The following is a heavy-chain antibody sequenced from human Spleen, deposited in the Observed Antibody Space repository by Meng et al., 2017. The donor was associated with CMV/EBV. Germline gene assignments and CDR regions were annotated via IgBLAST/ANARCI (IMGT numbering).Heavy chain of an antibody. V-gene: IGHV2-5*01. CDR3: AHRGALSTRPYYYGMVV. Sequence: SGPTLVKPTQTLLLTCTFSGFSLASSGVGVGWFRQPPGKALEWLALIFWNDDERYSPSLRSRLTITKDTSKNQVVLTLTNADSVDTAREYCAHRGALSTRPYYYGMVVWGQGTTVTVSS. CDR1: GFSLASSGVG. J-gene: IGHJ6*02. D-gene: IGHD6-6*01. CDR2: IFWNDDE.